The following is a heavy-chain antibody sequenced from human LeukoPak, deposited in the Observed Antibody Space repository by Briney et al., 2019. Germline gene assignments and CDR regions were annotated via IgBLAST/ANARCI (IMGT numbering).Heavy chain of an antibody. CDR2: INPNSGGT. V-gene: IGHV1-2*02. Sequence: ASVKVSCKASGYTFTGYYMHWVRQAPGQGLEWMGWINPNSGGTNYAQKLQGRVTMTTDTSTSTAYMELRSLRSDDTAVYYCARLVATYCSGGSCYGSIFDYWGQGTLVTVSS. J-gene: IGHJ4*02. D-gene: IGHD2-15*01. CDR3: ARLVATYCSGGSCYGSIFDY. CDR1: GYTFTGYY.